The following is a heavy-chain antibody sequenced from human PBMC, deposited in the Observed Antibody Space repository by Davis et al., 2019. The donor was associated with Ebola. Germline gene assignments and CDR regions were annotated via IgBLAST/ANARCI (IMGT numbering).Heavy chain of an antibody. V-gene: IGHV1-24*01. CDR3: ATRGRLRVSGDLIITDNYYYGMDV. D-gene: IGHD3-16*01. CDR2: YDPQYGET. CDR1: GYSLTDLT. J-gene: IGHJ6*02. Sequence: ASVKVSCKVSGYSLTDLTMHWVRQAPGKGLEWMGGYDPQYGETVYAQRFRGRVTMTDDTSTDTVYMELSSLRSENTAVYYCATRGRLRVSGDLIITDNYYYGMDVWGQGNTVTVSS.